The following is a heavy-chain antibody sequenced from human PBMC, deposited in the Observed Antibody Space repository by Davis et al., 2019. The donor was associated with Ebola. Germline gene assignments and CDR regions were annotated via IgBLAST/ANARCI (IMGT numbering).Heavy chain of an antibody. CDR3: ARARLTAAGLNWFDP. CDR1: GFTFSTCA. J-gene: IGHJ5*02. D-gene: IGHD6-13*01. Sequence: GESLKISCEASGFTFSTCAMSWVRQAPGKGLEWVSAISGSGGSTFYADSVKGRFTISRDNSKNTLYLQMNSLRAEDTAVYYCARARLTAAGLNWFDPWGQGTLVTVSS. V-gene: IGHV3-23*01. CDR2: ISGSGGST.